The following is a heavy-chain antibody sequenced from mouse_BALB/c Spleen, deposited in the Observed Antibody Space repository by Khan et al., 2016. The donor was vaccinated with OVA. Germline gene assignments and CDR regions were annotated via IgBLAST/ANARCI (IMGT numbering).Heavy chain of an antibody. D-gene: IGHD2-4*01. CDR2: IWSGGIT. CDR3: ARNYDYDEGLAY. Sequence: VQLVESGPGPVAPSQSLSITCTVSGFSLTSYGVHWVRQSPGKGLEWLGVIWSGGITDYSAAFISRLSISKDNSKSQVFFKMNSLQANDTAIYYCARNYDYDEGLAYWGQGTLVTVSA. V-gene: IGHV2-2*02. J-gene: IGHJ3*01. CDR1: GFSLTSYG.